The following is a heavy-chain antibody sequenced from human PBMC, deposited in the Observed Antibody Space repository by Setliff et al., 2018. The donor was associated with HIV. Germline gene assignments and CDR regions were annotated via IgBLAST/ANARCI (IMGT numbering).Heavy chain of an antibody. V-gene: IGHV1-18*01. CDR3: ARDVGRDGYCFDH. CDR2: ISAHNGRI. Sequence: GASVKVSCKASGYTFTSYAMNWVRQAPGQGLEWMGWISAHNGRINYAQKFQGRVTMTTDRSTSTAYMELRSLRSDDTAVYYCARDVGRDGYCFDHWGQGTLVTVSS. D-gene: IGHD5-12*01. CDR1: GYTFTSYA. J-gene: IGHJ4*02.